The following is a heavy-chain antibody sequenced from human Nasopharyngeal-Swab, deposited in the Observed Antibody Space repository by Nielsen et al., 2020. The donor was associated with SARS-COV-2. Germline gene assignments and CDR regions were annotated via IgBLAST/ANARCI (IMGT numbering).Heavy chain of an antibody. V-gene: IGHV5-51*01. CDR2: IYPGDSDT. D-gene: IGHD6-13*01. J-gene: IGHJ3*02. CDR3: ARRFYGAGSGQGYYI. Sequence: KVSCKGSGYTFSNHWIGWVRQMPGKGLEWMGMIYPGDSDTRYSPSFQGQVTTSVDKSISTAYLQWRSLKATDTAIYYCARRFYGAGSGQGYYIWGRGTVVTVSS. CDR1: GYTFSNHW.